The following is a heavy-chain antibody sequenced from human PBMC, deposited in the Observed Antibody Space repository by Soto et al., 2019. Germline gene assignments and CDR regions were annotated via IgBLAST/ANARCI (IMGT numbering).Heavy chain of an antibody. CDR1: GGTFSSYA. CDR2: IIPSFGTA. V-gene: IGHV1-69*01. D-gene: IGHD6-13*01. CDR3: AIDIAADDPPYGMDV. Sequence: QVQLVQSGAEVKKPGSSGKVSCKASGGTFSSYAISWVRQAPGQGLEWMGGIIPSFGTANYAQKFQGRVTMTADESTSTAYMELSSLRAEDTSVYYCAIDIAADDPPYGMDVWGQGTTVTVA. J-gene: IGHJ6*02.